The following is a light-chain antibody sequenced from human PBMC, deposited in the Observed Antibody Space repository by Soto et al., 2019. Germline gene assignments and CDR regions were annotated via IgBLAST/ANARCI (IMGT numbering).Light chain of an antibody. Sequence: DIQMTQSPSSLSASVGDRVTITCQASQDISNYLNWYQQKPGKAPKLLIYDASNLETRVPSRFSGSGSGKDFTFTISSLQPEDIATYYCQQYDNLPLTFGGGTKLEIK. CDR1: QDISNY. J-gene: IGKJ4*01. CDR3: QQYDNLPLT. V-gene: IGKV1-33*01. CDR2: DAS.